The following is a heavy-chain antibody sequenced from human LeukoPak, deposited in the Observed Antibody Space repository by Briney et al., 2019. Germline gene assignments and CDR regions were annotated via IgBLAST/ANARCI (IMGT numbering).Heavy chain of an antibody. CDR1: GGSISSGGYY. V-gene: IGHV4-30-2*01. J-gene: IGHJ3*02. CDR2: IYHSGST. Sequence: PSQTLSLTCTVSGGSISSGGYYWSWIRQPPGKGLEWIGYIYHSGSTYYNPSLKSRVTISTDTSKNQFSLKLSSVTAADTAVYYCARDGLGPYCGGNCFSHDAFDIWGQGTMVTVSS. D-gene: IGHD2-21*01. CDR3: ARDGLGPYCGGNCFSHDAFDI.